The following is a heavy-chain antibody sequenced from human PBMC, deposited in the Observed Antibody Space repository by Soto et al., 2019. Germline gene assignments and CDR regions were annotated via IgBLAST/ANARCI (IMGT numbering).Heavy chain of an antibody. CDR2: IIPIFGTA. Sequence: QVQLEQSGGEVKKPGSSVKVSCKASGVTFSKFIMTWVRQAPGLGLEWVGGIIPIFGTANYAQKFQGRVTITADESTSTSYLEVSNLRSEDTAVYYCARDRVAGIWGDAFDIWGQGTMVTVSS. CDR1: GVTFSKFI. D-gene: IGHD3-16*01. V-gene: IGHV1-69*01. CDR3: ARDRVAGIWGDAFDI. J-gene: IGHJ3*02.